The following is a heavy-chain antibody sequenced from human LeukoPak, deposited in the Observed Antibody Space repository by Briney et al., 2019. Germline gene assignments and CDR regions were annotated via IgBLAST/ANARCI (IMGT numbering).Heavy chain of an antibody. CDR2: IKEDGSEK. CDR3: ARARGDGYQWYFDL. Sequence: PGGSLRLSCAASGFTFSSYWMNWVRQAPGKGLEWVANIKEDGSEKNYVDIVKGRFTISRDNAKNSLDLQMNSLRAEDTAMYYCARARGDGYQWYFDLWGRGTLVTVSS. D-gene: IGHD5-24*01. J-gene: IGHJ2*01. V-gene: IGHV3-7*01. CDR1: GFTFSSYW.